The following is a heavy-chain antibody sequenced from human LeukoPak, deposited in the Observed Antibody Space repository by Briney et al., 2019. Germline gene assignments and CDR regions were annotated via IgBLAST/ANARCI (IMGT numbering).Heavy chain of an antibody. CDR3: ARDDGVVVAAPFDY. Sequence: SETLSLTCTVSGGSISSGDYYWSWIRQPPGKGLEWIGYIYYSGSTYYNPSLKSRVTISVDTSKNQFSLKLSSVTAADTAVYYCARDDGVVVAAPFDYWGQGTLVTVSS. CDR1: GGSISSGDYY. V-gene: IGHV4-30-4*08. D-gene: IGHD2-15*01. CDR2: IYYSGST. J-gene: IGHJ4*02.